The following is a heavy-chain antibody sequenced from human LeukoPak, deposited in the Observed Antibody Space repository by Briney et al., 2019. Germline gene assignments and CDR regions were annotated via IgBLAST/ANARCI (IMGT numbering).Heavy chain of an antibody. V-gene: IGHV3-74*01. CDR2: INSDGSST. CDR1: GFTFSSYW. Sequence: AGGSLRLSCAASGFTFSSYWMHWVRQAPGKGLVWVSRINSDGSSTSYADSVKGRFTISRDNAKNTLYLQMNSLRAEDTAVYYCATQRFLEWPTSNTDYWGQGTLVTVSS. D-gene: IGHD3-3*01. CDR3: ATQRFLEWPTSNTDY. J-gene: IGHJ4*02.